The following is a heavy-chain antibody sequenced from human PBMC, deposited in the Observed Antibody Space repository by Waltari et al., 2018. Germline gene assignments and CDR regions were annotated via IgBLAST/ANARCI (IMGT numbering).Heavy chain of an antibody. Sequence: QVQLVQSGAEVKKPGSSVKVSCKASGGTFSSYAISWVRQAPGQGLEWMGGIIPILGIANYAQKFQGRVTITADKATSTAYMELSSLRSEDTAVYYCARESHVPGIVGSITSAFDIWGQGTMVTVSS. CDR2: IIPILGIA. D-gene: IGHD1-26*01. V-gene: IGHV1-69*10. J-gene: IGHJ3*02. CDR3: ARESHVPGIVGSITSAFDI. CDR1: GGTFSSYA.